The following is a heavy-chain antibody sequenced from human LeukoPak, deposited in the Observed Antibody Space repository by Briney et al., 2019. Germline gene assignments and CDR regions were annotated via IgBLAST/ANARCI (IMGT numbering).Heavy chain of an antibody. CDR3: ARGEGTLDAFDI. V-gene: IGHV4-59*01. CDR2: IYYSGST. J-gene: IGHJ3*02. CDR1: GGSISSYY. D-gene: IGHD1-1*01. Sequence: KPSGTLSLTCTVSGGSISSYYWSWIRQPPGKGLEWIGYIYYSGSTNYNPSLKSRVTISVDTSKNQFSLKLSSVTAADTAVYYCARGEGTLDAFDIWGQGTMVTVSS.